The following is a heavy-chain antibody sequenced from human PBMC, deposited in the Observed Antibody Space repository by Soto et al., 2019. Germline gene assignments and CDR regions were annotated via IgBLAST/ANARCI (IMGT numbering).Heavy chain of an antibody. J-gene: IGHJ4*02. CDR1: GGTFSSYA. V-gene: IGHV1-69*01. D-gene: IGHD3-10*01. Sequence: QVQLVQSGAEVKKPGSSVKVSCKASGGTFSSYAISWVRQAPGQGLEWMGGIIPIFGTANYAQKFQGRVTISADESTSTASMELRSLRSGDTAVYYCARGQYYGSGSYSMLEGYFDYWGQGTLVTVSS. CDR3: ARGQYYGSGSYSMLEGYFDY. CDR2: IIPIFGTA.